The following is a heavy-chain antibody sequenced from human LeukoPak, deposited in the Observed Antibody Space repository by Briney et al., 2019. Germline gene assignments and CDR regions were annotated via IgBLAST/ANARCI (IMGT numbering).Heavy chain of an antibody. CDR1: GFTFSSYS. J-gene: IGHJ4*02. D-gene: IGHD4-17*01. CDR3: ASRDVTTPF. Sequence: PGGSLRLSCAASGFTFSSYSMNWVRQAPGKGLEWVSYISSGSSTIYYADSVKGRFTISRDNAKNSLYLQMNSLRAEDTAVYYCASRDVTTPFWGQGTLVTVSS. CDR2: ISSGSSTI. V-gene: IGHV3-48*01.